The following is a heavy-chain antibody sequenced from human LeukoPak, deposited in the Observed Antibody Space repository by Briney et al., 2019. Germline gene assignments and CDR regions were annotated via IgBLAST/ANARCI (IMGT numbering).Heavy chain of an antibody. V-gene: IGHV3-23*01. J-gene: IGHJ4*02. CDR1: GFTFSSYG. CDR2: ISGSGGST. CDR3: AKDGSYYNFDY. D-gene: IGHD1-26*01. Sequence: GGPLRLSCAASGFTFSSYGMSWVRQAPGKGLEWVSVISGSGGSTDYADSVKGRFTISRDNSKNTLYLQMNSLRAEDTAVYYCAKDGSYYNFDYWGQGTLVTVSS.